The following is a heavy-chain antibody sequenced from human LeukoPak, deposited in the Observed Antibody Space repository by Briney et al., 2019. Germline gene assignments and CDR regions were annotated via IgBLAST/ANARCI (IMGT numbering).Heavy chain of an antibody. D-gene: IGHD6-19*01. CDR3: ARDRTTLFSSGWAPPLSYYYGMDV. Sequence: GGSLRLSCAASGFTFSSYSMNWVRQAPGKGLEWVSYISSSSSTIYYADSVKGRFTISRDNAKNSLYLQMNSLRAEDTAVYYCARDRTTLFSSGWAPPLSYYYGMDVWGQGTTVTVSS. J-gene: IGHJ6*02. CDR2: ISSSSSTI. CDR1: GFTFSSYS. V-gene: IGHV3-48*04.